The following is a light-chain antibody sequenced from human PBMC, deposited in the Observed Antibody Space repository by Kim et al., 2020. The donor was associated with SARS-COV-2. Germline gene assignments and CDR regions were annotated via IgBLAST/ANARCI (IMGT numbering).Light chain of an antibody. V-gene: IGKV3-15*01. CDR3: QQYNNWPPPT. CDR1: QSVNSN. CDR2: SAS. J-gene: IGKJ4*01. Sequence: ETVMTQSPAILSVSPGERATLSCRASQSVNSNLAWYQQKPGQAPRLLIYSASTRATGIPARFSGSGSGTEFTLTISSLQSEDFAVYYCQQYNNWPPPTFGGGTKVDIK.